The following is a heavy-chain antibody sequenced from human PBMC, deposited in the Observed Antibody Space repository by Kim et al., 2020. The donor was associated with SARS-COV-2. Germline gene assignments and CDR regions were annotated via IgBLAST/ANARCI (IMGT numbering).Heavy chain of an antibody. CDR1: GGTISSGGYY. Sequence: SETLSLTCTVSGGTISSGGYYWSWIRQHPGKGLEWIGYIYYSGSTYYNPSLKSRVTISVDTSKNQFSLKLSSVTAADTAVYYCARAEEVGNWFDPWGQGTQVTVSS. CDR3: ARAEEVGNWFDP. V-gene: IGHV4-31*03. J-gene: IGHJ5*02. CDR2: IYYSGST.